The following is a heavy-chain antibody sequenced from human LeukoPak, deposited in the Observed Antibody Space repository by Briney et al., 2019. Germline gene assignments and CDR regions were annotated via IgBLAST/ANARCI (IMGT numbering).Heavy chain of an antibody. V-gene: IGHV3-49*04. CDR3: TRAVSGWTGYFDY. Sequence: GGSLRLSCTASGFTFGGYAMSWVRQAPGKGLEWVGFIRSKAYGGTTEYAASVKGRFTISRDDSKSIAYLQMNSLKTGDTAVYYCTRAVSGWTGYFDYWGQGTLVTVSS. D-gene: IGHD6-19*01. CDR2: IRSKAYGGTT. CDR1: GFTFGGYA. J-gene: IGHJ4*02.